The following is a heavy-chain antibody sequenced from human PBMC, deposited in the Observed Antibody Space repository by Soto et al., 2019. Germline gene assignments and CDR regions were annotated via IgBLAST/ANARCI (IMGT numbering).Heavy chain of an antibody. Sequence: GASVKVSCTASGYTFTRYGISWVRQAPGQGLEWMGWISAYNGNTNYAQKLQGRVTMTTDTSTSTAYMELRSLRSDDTAVYYCARDEDCSSTSCYSMLDYYGMDVWGQGTTVTVSS. D-gene: IGHD2-2*01. CDR2: ISAYNGNT. CDR3: ARDEDCSSTSCYSMLDYYGMDV. J-gene: IGHJ6*02. CDR1: GYTFTRYG. V-gene: IGHV1-18*01.